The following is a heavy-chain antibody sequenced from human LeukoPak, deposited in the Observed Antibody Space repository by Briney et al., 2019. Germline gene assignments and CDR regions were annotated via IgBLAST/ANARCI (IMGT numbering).Heavy chain of an antibody. CDR1: GFTFSSYA. CDR2: ISGSGVST. Sequence: GGSLRLSCAASGFTFSSYAMSWVRQAPGKGLECISGISGSGVSTYYADSVKGRFTISRDNSKNTLYLQMNSLRAEDTAVYYCAKGHNGHASSWFDPWGQGTLVTVSS. V-gene: IGHV3-23*01. CDR3: AKGHNGHASSWFDP. D-gene: IGHD2-8*01. J-gene: IGHJ5*02.